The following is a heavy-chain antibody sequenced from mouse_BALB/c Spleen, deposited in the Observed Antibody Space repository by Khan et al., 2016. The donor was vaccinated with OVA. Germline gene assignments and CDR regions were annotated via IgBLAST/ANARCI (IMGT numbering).Heavy chain of an antibody. J-gene: IGHJ4*01. D-gene: IGHD1-1*01. CDR3: ARDFQYCGSRGAIDN. CDR2: IIPSTVYT. CDR1: GYTFTSYT. V-gene: IGHV1-4*01. Sequence: QVQLKESGAELARPGASVKMSCKASGYTFTSYTMHWVKQRPGQGLEWIGYIIPSTVYTNYNQKFKDKATLTADKSSSTAYMQLSSLTSEDSAVYYCARDFQYCGSRGAIDNWGQGTSVTVSS.